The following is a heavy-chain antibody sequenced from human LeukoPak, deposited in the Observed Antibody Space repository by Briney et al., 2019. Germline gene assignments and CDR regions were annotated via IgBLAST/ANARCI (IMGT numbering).Heavy chain of an antibody. D-gene: IGHD6-13*01. CDR2: IKQDGSEK. CDR3: ARGSGYSSSWYYAEYFQH. J-gene: IGHJ1*01. Sequence: GGPLRLSCAASGFTFSSYWMSWVRQAPGKGLEWVANIKQDGSEKYYVDSVKGRFTISRDNAKNSLYLQMNSLRAEDTAVYYCARGSGYSSSWYYAEYFQHWGQGTLVTVSS. CDR1: GFTFSSYW. V-gene: IGHV3-7*03.